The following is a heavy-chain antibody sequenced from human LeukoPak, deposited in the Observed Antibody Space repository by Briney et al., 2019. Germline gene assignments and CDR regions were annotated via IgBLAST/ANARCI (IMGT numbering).Heavy chain of an antibody. J-gene: IGHJ4*02. V-gene: IGHV4-59*01. Sequence: SETLSLTCTVSGGSISSYYWSWIRQPPGKGLEWIGYIYYSGSTNYNPSLKSRVTISVDTSKNQFSLKLSSVTAADTAVYYCARGSSPHYYGSGSYWPDYWGQGTLVTVSS. CDR2: IYYSGST. CDR3: ARGSSPHYYGSGSYWPDY. CDR1: GGSISSYY. D-gene: IGHD3-10*01.